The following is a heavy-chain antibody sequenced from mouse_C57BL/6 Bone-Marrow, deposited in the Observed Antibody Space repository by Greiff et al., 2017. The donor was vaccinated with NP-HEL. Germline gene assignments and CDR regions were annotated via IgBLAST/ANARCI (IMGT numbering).Heavy chain of an antibody. CDR2: ISSGGDYI. CDR3: TRDEGYGYPWFAY. V-gene: IGHV5-9-1*02. D-gene: IGHD2-2*01. Sequence: EVKLQESGEGLVKPGGSLKLSCAASGFTFSSYAMSWVRQTPEQRLEWVAYISSGGDYIYYADTVKGRFTISRDNARNTLYLQMSSLKSEDTAMYYCTRDEGYGYPWFAYWGQGTLVTVSA. J-gene: IGHJ3*01. CDR1: GFTFSSYA.